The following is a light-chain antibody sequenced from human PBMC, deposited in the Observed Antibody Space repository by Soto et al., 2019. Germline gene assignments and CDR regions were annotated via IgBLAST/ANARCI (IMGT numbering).Light chain of an antibody. CDR1: QSISSR. Sequence: DIQMTQSPSTLSASVGDRVTIACRATQSISSRLAWYQQKVWEAPKLLIYKTFSLQSGVPSRFSGSGSGTEFTLTSSSLQPEDFASYYCQQYQNYPATFGGGTTVDMK. CDR2: KTF. CDR3: QQYQNYPAT. J-gene: IGKJ4*01. V-gene: IGKV1-5*03.